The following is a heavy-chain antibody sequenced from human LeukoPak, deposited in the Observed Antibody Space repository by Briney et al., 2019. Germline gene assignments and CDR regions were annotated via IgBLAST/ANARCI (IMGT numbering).Heavy chain of an antibody. D-gene: IGHD3-10*01. V-gene: IGHV4-39*01. CDR2: IYYSGST. CDR3: ARHEKGYYGSGSYYGLRKYYFDY. Sequence: SETLSLTCTVSGGSISSSSYYWGWIRQPPGKGLEWIGSIYYSGSTYYNPSLKSRVTISVDTSKNQFSLKLSSVTAADTAVYYCARHEKGYYGSGSYYGLRKYYFDYWGQGTLVTVSS. J-gene: IGHJ4*02. CDR1: GGSISSSSYY.